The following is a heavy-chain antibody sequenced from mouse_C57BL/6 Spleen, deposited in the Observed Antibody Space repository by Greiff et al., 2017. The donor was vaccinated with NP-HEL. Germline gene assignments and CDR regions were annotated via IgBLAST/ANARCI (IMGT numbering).Heavy chain of an antibody. CDR3: ARREHLSPDAMDY. CDR1: GYTFTSYW. Sequence: VKLEESGAELAKPGASVKLSCKASGYTFTSYWMHWVKQRPGQGLEWIGYINPSSGYTKYNQKFKDKATLTADKSSSTAYMQLSSLTYEDSAVYYCARREHLSPDAMDYWGQGTSVTVSS. V-gene: IGHV1-7*01. D-gene: IGHD2-3*01. CDR2: INPSSGYT. J-gene: IGHJ4*01.